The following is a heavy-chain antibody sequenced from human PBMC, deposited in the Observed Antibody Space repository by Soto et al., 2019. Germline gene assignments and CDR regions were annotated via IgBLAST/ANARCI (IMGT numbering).Heavy chain of an antibody. CDR1: GGTFGSYA. V-gene: IGHV1-69*01. Sequence: QVQLVQSGAEVKKPGSSVKVSCKASGGTFGSYAITWVRRAPGQGLEWLGGIIPILNSPAYAQKFQARVVITADEITTTAYMELHSLTFDDTAVYYCAREAPYCTSATCPKFYDMDVWGQGTTVTVAS. CDR2: IIPILNSP. J-gene: IGHJ6*02. CDR3: AREAPYCTSATCPKFYDMDV. D-gene: IGHD2-2*01.